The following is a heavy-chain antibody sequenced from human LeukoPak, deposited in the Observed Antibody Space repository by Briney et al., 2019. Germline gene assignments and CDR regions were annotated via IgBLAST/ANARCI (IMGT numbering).Heavy chain of an antibody. Sequence: ASVKVSCKASGYTFTSYGISWVRQAPGQGLEWMGWISAYNGNTNYAQKLQGRVTMNTDTSTSTAYMELRNLTSDDTVLYYCTRDPGGTWSNWGQGTLVTVSS. D-gene: IGHD2-15*01. V-gene: IGHV1-18*01. J-gene: IGHJ4*02. CDR2: ISAYNGNT. CDR3: TRDPGGTWSN. CDR1: GYTFTSYG.